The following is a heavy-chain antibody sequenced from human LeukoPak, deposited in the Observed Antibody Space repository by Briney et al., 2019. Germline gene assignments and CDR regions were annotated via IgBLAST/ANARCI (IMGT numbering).Heavy chain of an antibody. V-gene: IGHV3-74*01. J-gene: IGHJ4*02. CDR1: GGSISSSSYY. CDR3: ARGPVSYYFDY. Sequence: ETLSLTCTVSGGSISSSSYYWGWIRQPPGKGLVWVSRINSDGSSTSYADSVKGRFTISRDNAKNTLYLQMNSLRAEDTAVYYCARGPVSYYFDYWGQGTLVTVSS. CDR2: INSDGSST.